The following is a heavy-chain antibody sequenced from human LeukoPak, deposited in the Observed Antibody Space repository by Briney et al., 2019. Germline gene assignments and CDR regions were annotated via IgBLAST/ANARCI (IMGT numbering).Heavy chain of an antibody. CDR3: ARGERYFDWLLNWLDP. V-gene: IGHV1-18*01. CDR2: ISAYNGNT. J-gene: IGHJ5*02. CDR1: GYTFTSYG. Sequence: ASVKVSCTASGYTFTSYGISWVRQAPGQGLEWMGWISAYNGNTNYAQKLQGRVTMTRDTSTSTVYMELSSLRSEDTAVYYCARGERYFDWLLNWLDPWGQGTLVTVSS. D-gene: IGHD3-9*01.